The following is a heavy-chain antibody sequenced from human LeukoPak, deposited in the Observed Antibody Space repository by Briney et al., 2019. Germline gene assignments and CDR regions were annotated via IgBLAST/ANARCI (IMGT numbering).Heavy chain of an antibody. J-gene: IGHJ6*04. CDR2: IYYSGST. D-gene: IGHD5-12*01. CDR1: GGSVSSGSYY. Sequence: SQTLSLTCTVSGGSVSSGSYYWSWIRQPPGKGLEWIGYIYYSGSTNYNTSLKSRVTISVDTSKNQFSLKLSSVTAADTAVYYCASGFSGYAYYYYGMDVWGKGTTVTVSS. V-gene: IGHV4-61*01. CDR3: ASGFSGYAYYYYGMDV.